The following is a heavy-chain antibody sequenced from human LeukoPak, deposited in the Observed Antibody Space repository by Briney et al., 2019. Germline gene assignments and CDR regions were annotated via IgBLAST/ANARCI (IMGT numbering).Heavy chain of an antibody. CDR3: ARVGDSGSYSAFDY. V-gene: IGHV3-21*01. Sequence: GGSLRLSCAASGFTFSNYGMNWVRQAPGKGPEWVSSISSSGSYIYYADSVMGRFTISRDNAKNSLYLQVNSLRAEDTAVYYCARVGDSGSYSAFDYWGQGTLVTVSS. J-gene: IGHJ4*02. D-gene: IGHD1-26*01. CDR1: GFTFSNYG. CDR2: ISSSGSYI.